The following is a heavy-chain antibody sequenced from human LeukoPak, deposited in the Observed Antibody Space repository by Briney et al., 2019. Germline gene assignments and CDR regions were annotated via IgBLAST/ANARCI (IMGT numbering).Heavy chain of an antibody. J-gene: IGHJ6*02. V-gene: IGHV3-23*01. Sequence: PGGSLRLSCAASGFTFSSYAMSWVRQAPGKGLEWVLAISGSGGSTYYADSVKGPFTISRDNSKNTLYLQMNSLRAEDTAVYYCAKDLSGYSSGWYPANSYYYYGMDVWGQGTTVTVSS. CDR1: GFTFSSYA. CDR2: ISGSGGST. CDR3: AKDLSGYSSGWYPANSYYYYGMDV. D-gene: IGHD6-19*01.